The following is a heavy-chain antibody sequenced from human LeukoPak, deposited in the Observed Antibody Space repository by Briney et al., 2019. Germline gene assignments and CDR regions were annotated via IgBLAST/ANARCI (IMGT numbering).Heavy chain of an antibody. Sequence: SGPALVKSTQTLTLTCTFSGFSLRTSGVCVNWIRQPPGKALEWLARIDWDDDKYYTTSLKTRLTISKDTTKAQVVLTMTNVDPMDTATYYCAGVKAVGNSFDYWGQGTLVTVSS. CDR1: GFSLRTSGVC. V-gene: IGHV2-70*11. CDR3: AGVKAVGNSFDY. D-gene: IGHD6-19*01. J-gene: IGHJ4*01. CDR2: IDWDDDK.